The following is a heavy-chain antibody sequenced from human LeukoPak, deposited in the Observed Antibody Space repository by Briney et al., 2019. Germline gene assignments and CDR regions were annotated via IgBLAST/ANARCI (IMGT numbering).Heavy chain of an antibody. D-gene: IGHD5-18*01. Sequence: GGSLRLSCAASGFTFTIYWMSWVRQAPGKGLEWVANIKQDGSEKYYVDSVKGRFTISRDNAKNSLYLQMNSLRAEDTAVYYCARRSGYSYYWGQGTLVTVSS. J-gene: IGHJ4*02. V-gene: IGHV3-7*01. CDR3: ARRSGYSYY. CDR2: IKQDGSEK. CDR1: GFTFTIYW.